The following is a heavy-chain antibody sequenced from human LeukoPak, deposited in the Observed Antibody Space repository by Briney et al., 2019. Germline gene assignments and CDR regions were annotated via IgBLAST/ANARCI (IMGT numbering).Heavy chain of an antibody. J-gene: IGHJ6*02. Sequence: GRSLRLSCAASDGMHWVRQAPGKGLQWVAVISYDGSNKYYADSVKGRFTISRDNSKNSLYLQMNSLRAEDTAVYYCARAQRFGELAGIATNDVWGQGTTVTVSS. V-gene: IGHV3-30*03. CDR2: ISYDGSNK. CDR3: ARAQRFGELAGIATNDV. CDR1: DG. D-gene: IGHD3-10*01.